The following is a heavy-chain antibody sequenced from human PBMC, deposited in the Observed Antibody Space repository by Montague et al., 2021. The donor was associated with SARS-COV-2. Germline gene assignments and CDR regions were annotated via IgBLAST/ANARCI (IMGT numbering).Heavy chain of an antibody. J-gene: IGHJ4*02. Sequence: SETLSLTCAVYGGSFSGYYWSWIRQPPGKGLEWIGEINHSGSTNYNPSPKSRVTISVDTSKNQFSLKLSSVTAADTAVYYCASLGIAAAGSWGDFDYWGQGTLVTVSS. CDR2: INHSGST. CDR1: GGSFSGYY. CDR3: ASLGIAAAGSWGDFDY. V-gene: IGHV4-34*01. D-gene: IGHD6-13*01.